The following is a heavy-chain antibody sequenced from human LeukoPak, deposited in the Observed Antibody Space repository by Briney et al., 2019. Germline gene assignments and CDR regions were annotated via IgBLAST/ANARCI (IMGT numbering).Heavy chain of an antibody. V-gene: IGHV1-46*01. J-gene: IGHJ5*02. D-gene: IGHD6-6*01. CDR1: GYTFPNYY. CDR2: IDPSGGST. CDR3: ARSEFSRAIYFDP. Sequence: ASVKVSRKASGYTFPNYYMHWVRQAPGRGLAWMGIIDPSGGSTTYAQNFQGRVTMTRDTSTSTVYMNLTSLRSEDTAVYYCARSEFSRAIYFDPWGQGTLVTVSS.